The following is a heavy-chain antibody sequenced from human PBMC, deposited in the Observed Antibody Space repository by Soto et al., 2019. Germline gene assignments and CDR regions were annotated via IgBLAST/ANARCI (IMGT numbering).Heavy chain of an antibody. Sequence: PGGSLRLSCAASGFTFSDYYMSWIRQAPGKGLEWVSYISSSVSTIYYADSVKGRFTISRDNAKNSLYLQMNSLRAEDTAVYYCARAPDYGDYFDFWGQGTLVTVSS. CDR2: ISSSVSTI. D-gene: IGHD4-17*01. V-gene: IGHV3-11*01. CDR1: GFTFSDYY. J-gene: IGHJ4*02. CDR3: ARAPDYGDYFDF.